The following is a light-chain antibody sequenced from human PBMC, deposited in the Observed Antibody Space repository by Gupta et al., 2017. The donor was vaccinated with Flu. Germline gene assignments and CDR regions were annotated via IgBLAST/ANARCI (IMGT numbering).Light chain of an antibody. CDR2: SDN. CDR3: AAWDDSRDGRV. CDR1: TSNIGNNY. J-gene: IGLJ3*02. Sequence: QSVLPQPPSAPGPPGQRVIISCAGSTSNIGNNYVYWYQQLPGTAPKLLVYSDNKRPSGVPDRFSGSKSDTSASLAISGLQAEDEADYYCAAWDDSRDGRVFGGGTKLTVL. V-gene: IGLV1-47*02.